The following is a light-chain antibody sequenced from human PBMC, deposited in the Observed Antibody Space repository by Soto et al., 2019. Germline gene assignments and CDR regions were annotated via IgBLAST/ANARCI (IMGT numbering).Light chain of an antibody. CDR1: QSVSSN. CDR2: DAS. V-gene: IGKV3D-15*01. CDR3: QQYNNWPPWT. J-gene: IGKJ1*01. Sequence: EMVMTQSPDTLSVSPGERVTLSCRASQSVSSNLAWYQVKPGQAPRLLIYDASSRATGVPARFSGSGSGTEFTLTISSLQSEDFAVYYCQQYNNWPPWTFGQGTKVDIK.